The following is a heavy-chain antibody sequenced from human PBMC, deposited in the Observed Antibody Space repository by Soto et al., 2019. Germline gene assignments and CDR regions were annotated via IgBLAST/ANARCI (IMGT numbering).Heavy chain of an antibody. CDR1: GGTFSSYA. CDR2: IIPIFGTA. J-gene: IGHJ6*02. CDR3: ADNPVYYYYGMDV. D-gene: IGHD2-8*01. Sequence: QVQLVQSGAEVKKPGSSVKVSCKASGGTFSSYAISWVRQAPGQGLEWMGGIIPIFGTADYAQKFQGRVTITAEECRSTANVELSSLRSEYTAVYYCADNPVYYYYGMDVWCHGTTVTVSS. V-gene: IGHV1-69*12.